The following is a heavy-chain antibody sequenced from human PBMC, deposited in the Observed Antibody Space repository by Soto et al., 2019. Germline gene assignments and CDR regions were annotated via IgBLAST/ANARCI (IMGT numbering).Heavy chain of an antibody. D-gene: IGHD2-8*02. CDR2: ISGSDGST. V-gene: IGHV3-23*01. J-gene: IGHJ6*01. Sequence: EVQLLESGGGLVQPGGSLRLSCAASGFTFNNYAMTWVRQAPGKGLEWVSTISGSDGSTYYADPVKGRFTISRDNSKNALYLQMSSVRAEDTALYYCVKDWTGDTCPCMDVWGQGTTVTVSS. CDR3: VKDWTGDTCPCMDV. CDR1: GFTFNNYA.